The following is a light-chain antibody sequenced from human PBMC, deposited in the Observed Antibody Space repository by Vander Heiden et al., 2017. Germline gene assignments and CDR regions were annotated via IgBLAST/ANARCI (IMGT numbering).Light chain of an antibody. CDR3: ATWDDSLDGRV. V-gene: IGLV1-44*01. CDR1: SPNIGSHT. J-gene: IGLJ3*02. CDR2: STN. Sequence: QSVLTHPPSSSGAPGQRVTISCSGISPNIGSHTLYCYQSLPGTTPQPLRHSTNQPPSAVPDRFAGCKLGTTTSLAISRLRSEDEADYYCATWDDSLDGRVFGGGTKLTVL.